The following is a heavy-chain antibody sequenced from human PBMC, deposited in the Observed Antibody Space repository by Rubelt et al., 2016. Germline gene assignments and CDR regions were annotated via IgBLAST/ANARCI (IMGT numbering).Heavy chain of an antibody. V-gene: IGHV4-34*01. CDR2: INHSGST. J-gene: IGHJ4*02. D-gene: IGHD2-2*01. CDR1: GGSFSGYY. CDR3: ARGRVPATSTFDS. Sequence: QVQLQQWGAGLLKPSETLSLTCAVYGGSFSGYYWSWIRQPPGKGLEWIADINHSGSTSYNPSLKSRVTISVDTSKNQFSLKWRYVTAADTAGYYCARGRVPATSTFDSWGQGILVTVSS.